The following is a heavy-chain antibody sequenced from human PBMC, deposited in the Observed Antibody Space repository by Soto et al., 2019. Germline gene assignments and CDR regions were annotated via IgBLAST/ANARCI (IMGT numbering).Heavy chain of an antibody. CDR3: SRLQYHDYGDLDYYYYGMDV. J-gene: IGHJ6*02. Sequence: QLQLQESGPGLVKPSETLSLTCTVSGGSISSSSYYWGWIRQPPGKGLEWIGSIYYSGSTYYHPSLKSRVTISVDTSKNQFSLKLSSVTAADTAVYYCSRLQYHDYGDLDYYYYGMDVWGQGPTVTVSS. V-gene: IGHV4-39*01. CDR1: GGSISSSSYY. D-gene: IGHD4-17*01. CDR2: IYYSGST.